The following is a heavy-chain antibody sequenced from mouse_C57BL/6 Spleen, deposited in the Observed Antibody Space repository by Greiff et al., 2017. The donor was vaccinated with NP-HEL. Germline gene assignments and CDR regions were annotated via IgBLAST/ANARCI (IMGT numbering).Heavy chain of an antibody. CDR1: GFSLTSYG. CDR2: IWGVGST. D-gene: IGHD2-4*01. CDR3: ARIDYDGFAY. Sequence: VQGVESGPGLVAPSQSLSITCTVSGFSLTSYGVDWVRQSPGKGLEWLGVIWGVGSTNYNSALKSRLSISKDNSKSKVFLKMNSLQTDDTARYYCARIDYDGFAYWGQGTLVTVSA. J-gene: IGHJ3*01. V-gene: IGHV2-6*01.